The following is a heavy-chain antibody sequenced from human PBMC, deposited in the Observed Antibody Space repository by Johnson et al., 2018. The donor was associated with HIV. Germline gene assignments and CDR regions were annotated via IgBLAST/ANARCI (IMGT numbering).Heavy chain of an antibody. D-gene: IGHD6-19*01. CDR1: GFTFSDHY. Sequence: MLLVESGGGLVQPGGSLRLSCAASGFTFSDHYMDWVRQAPGKGLEWVGRTRNKANSYTTEYAASVKGRFTISRDNSKNKLYLQMNSLRVEDTAVYYCAKDLRQVAVNDVFDIWGQGTVVSVSS. CDR2: TRNKANSYTT. J-gene: IGHJ3*02. CDR3: AKDLRQVAVNDVFDI. V-gene: IGHV3-72*01.